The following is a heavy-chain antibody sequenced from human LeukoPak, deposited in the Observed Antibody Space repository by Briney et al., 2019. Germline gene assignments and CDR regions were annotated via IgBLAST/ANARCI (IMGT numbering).Heavy chain of an antibody. J-gene: IGHJ4*02. CDR2: IYHSGST. CDR3: ARNPQWLAIFDY. CDR1: GGSISSSSYY. Sequence: PSETLSLTCTVSGGSISSSSYYWGWIRQPPGKGLEWIGSIYHSGSTYYNPSLKSRVTISVDTSKNQFSLKLSSVTAADTAVYYCARNPQWLAIFDYWGQGTLVTVSS. V-gene: IGHV4-39*07. D-gene: IGHD6-19*01.